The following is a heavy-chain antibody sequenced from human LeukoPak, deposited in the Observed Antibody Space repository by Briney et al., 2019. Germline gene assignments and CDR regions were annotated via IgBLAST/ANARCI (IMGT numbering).Heavy chain of an antibody. CDR1: GYTFTSYD. D-gene: IGHD4-17*01. CDR2: VNPNSGNT. Sequence: ASVKVSCKASGYTFTSYDINWVRQATGQGLEWMGWVNPNSGNTGYAQKFQGRVTMTRNTSISTAYMELSSLRSEDTAVYYCARGNGNGDNYYYYGMDVWGQGTTVTVSS. CDR3: ARGNGNGDNYYYYGMDV. V-gene: IGHV1-8*01. J-gene: IGHJ6*02.